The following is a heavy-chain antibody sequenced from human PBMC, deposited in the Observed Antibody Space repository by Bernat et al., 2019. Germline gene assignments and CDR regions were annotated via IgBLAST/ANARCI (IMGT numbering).Heavy chain of an antibody. V-gene: IGHV3-21*01. J-gene: IGHJ3*02. Sequence: EVQLVESGGGLVKPGGSLRLSCAASGLTFSSYSMNWVRQAPGKGLEWVSSISSSSSYIYYADSVKGRFIISRDNAKNSLYLQLNSLRAEDTAVYYCARDRDRGLWFDIWGQGTMVTVSS. CDR2: ISSSSSYI. D-gene: IGHD3-16*01. CDR1: GLTFSSYS. CDR3: ARDRDRGLWFDI.